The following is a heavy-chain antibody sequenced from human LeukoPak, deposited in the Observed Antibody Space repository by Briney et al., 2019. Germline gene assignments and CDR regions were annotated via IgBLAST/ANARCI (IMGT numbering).Heavy chain of an antibody. D-gene: IGHD1-26*01. Sequence: SETLSLTCTVSGGPISSYYWSWIRQPPGKGLEWIGYIYMYYSGSTNYNPSFRSRVTISVDTSKSQFSLNLSSVTAADTGVYYCARRVGYYFDYWGQGTLVTVSS. V-gene: IGHV4-59*08. CDR2: IYMYYSGST. J-gene: IGHJ4*02. CDR1: GGPISSYY. CDR3: ARRVGYYFDY.